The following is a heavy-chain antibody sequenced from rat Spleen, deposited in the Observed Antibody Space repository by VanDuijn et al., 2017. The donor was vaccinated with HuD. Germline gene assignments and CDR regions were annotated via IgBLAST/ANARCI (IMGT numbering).Heavy chain of an antibody. D-gene: IGHD1-12*02. CDR1: GFTFNNYW. CDR2: ITNTGGST. V-gene: IGHV5-31*01. Sequence: EVQLVESGGGLVQPGRSLKLSCVASGFTFNNYWMTWIRQAPGKGLEWVASITNTGGSTYYPDSVKGRFTISRDNAKSTLYLQMNSLRSEDTATYYCTRDEHGSYYYYVMDAWGQGASVTVSS. CDR3: TRDEHGSYYYYVMDA. J-gene: IGHJ4*01.